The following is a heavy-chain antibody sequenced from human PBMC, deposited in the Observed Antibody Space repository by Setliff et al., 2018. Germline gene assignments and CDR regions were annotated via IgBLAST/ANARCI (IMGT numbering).Heavy chain of an antibody. J-gene: IGHJ2*01. V-gene: IGHV4-39*07. Sequence: SETLSLTCTVSGASVSGNSYYWGWIRQPPGKGLEWIGSMYYGGGGSTYYNASLKSRVTISVDTSKNQFSLELSSVTAADTAVYYCARSRTIAVKGGVFAVWGRGTLVTVSS. D-gene: IGHD6-19*01. CDR1: GASVSGNSYY. CDR2: MYYGGGGST. CDR3: ARSRTIAVKGGVFAV.